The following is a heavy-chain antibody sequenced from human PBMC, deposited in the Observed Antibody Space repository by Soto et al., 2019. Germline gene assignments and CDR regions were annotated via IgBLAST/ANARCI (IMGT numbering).Heavy chain of an antibody. J-gene: IGHJ4*02. V-gene: IGHV3-23*01. CDR2: ITGGGDNT. CDR3: TQDGGSRDWLTVN. CDR1: GFPFTSYA. Sequence: EVQLLESGGDLVQPGGSLRLSSAASGFPFTSYAMSWIRQAPGKGLEWVSAITGGGDNTYYADSVKGRFTISRDNSKNTLYLQTNSLRAEDTAFYYCTQDGGSRDWLTVNWGQGTLVTVSS. D-gene: IGHD3-9*01.